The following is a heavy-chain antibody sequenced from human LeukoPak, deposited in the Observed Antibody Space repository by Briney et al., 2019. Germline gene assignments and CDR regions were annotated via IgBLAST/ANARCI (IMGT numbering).Heavy chain of an antibody. Sequence: SETRSLTCAVYGGSFSGYYWSWIRQPPGKGLEWIGEINHSGSTNYNPSLKSRVTISVDTSKNQFSLKLSSVTAADTAVYYCAREQIVLRYFDRLPGWFDPWGQGTLVTVSS. J-gene: IGHJ5*02. CDR2: INHSGST. V-gene: IGHV4-34*01. CDR1: GGSFSGYY. CDR3: AREQIVLRYFDRLPGWFDP. D-gene: IGHD3-9*01.